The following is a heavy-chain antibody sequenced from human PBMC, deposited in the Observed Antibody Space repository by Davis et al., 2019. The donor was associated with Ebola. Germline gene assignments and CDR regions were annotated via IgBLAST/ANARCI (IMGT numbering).Heavy chain of an antibody. J-gene: IGHJ5*02. D-gene: IGHD6-19*01. Sequence: GESLKISCAASGFTFSDYYMNWIRQAPGKGLECLSYISSSGCSIYYADSVKGRFTISRDDAKNSLYLQMNSLRVDNTAVYYCARTRAVAGTSWFDPWGQGTLITVSS. CDR1: GFTFSDYY. CDR2: ISSSGCSI. V-gene: IGHV3-11*04. CDR3: ARTRAVAGTSWFDP.